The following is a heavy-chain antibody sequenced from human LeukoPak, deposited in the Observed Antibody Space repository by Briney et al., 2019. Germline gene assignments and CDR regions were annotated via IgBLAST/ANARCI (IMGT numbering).Heavy chain of an antibody. D-gene: IGHD6-19*01. CDR1: GGSISGSY. V-gene: IGHV4-59*08. CDR3: ARLVAVAGSSDWFDP. Sequence: SETLSLTCSVSGGSISGSYWTWIRQPPGKGLEWIGYIYYSGSTDYNPSLKSRVTISVDTSKNQFSLKLNSVTAADSAVYYCARLVAVAGSSDWFDPWGQGILVTLSS. J-gene: IGHJ5*02. CDR2: IYYSGST.